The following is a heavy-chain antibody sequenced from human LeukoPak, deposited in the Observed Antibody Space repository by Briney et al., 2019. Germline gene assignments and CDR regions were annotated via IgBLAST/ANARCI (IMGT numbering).Heavy chain of an antibody. Sequence: AGGSLRLSCAASDFSFITYAMSWVRQAPGKGLEWVSTISGGGDATYYADSLKGRFTLSRDNAKNSLYLQMNSLRAEDTAVYYCARGSGNYTHDAFDIWGQGTMVTVSS. J-gene: IGHJ3*02. CDR1: DFSFITYA. CDR2: ISGGGDAT. V-gene: IGHV3-23*01. D-gene: IGHD1-26*01. CDR3: ARGSGNYTHDAFDI.